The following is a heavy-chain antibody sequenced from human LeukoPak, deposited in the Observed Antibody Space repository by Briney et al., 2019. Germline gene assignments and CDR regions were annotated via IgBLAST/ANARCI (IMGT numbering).Heavy chain of an antibody. D-gene: IGHD7-27*01. CDR3: VKETGLNWGYFEF. CDR1: GFAFSDYA. V-gene: IGHV3-23*01. CDR2: ITNNGGGT. Sequence: GGSLRLSCATSGFAFSDYAMTWVRQAPGKGLAWVSVITNNGGGTYYADSVKGRFTISRDNSKNTLYLQMNNLRADDTAVFYCVKETGLNWGYFEFWGQGTLVTVSS. J-gene: IGHJ4*02.